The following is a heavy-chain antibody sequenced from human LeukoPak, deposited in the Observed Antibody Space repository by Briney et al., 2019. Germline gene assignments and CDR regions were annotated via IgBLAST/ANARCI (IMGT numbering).Heavy chain of an antibody. CDR1: GFSFSNYW. V-gene: IGHV3-74*01. CDR3: VVDLSGSADY. J-gene: IGHJ4*02. D-gene: IGHD3-10*01. CDR2: TNEHGTII. Sequence: PGRSLRLSCAASGFSFSNYWFHWVSQAPGEGLVWVSRTNEHGTIINYADSVKGRFTISRDNAKNTLYLQMNSLRTEDSALYYCVVDLSGSADYWGQGTLVTVSS.